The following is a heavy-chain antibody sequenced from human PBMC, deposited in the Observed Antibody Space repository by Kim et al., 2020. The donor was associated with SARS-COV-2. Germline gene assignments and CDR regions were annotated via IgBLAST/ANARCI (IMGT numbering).Heavy chain of an antibody. CDR2: ISSSGSTI. CDR3: ARDSLSYGYYY. J-gene: IGHJ4*02. CDR1: GFTFSSYE. D-gene: IGHD5-18*01. Sequence: GGSLRLSCAASGFTFSSYEMNWVRQAPGKGLEWVSYISSSGSTIYYADSVKGRFTISRDNAKNSLYLQMNSLRAEDTAVYYCARDSLSYGYYYWGQGTLVTVSS. V-gene: IGHV3-48*03.